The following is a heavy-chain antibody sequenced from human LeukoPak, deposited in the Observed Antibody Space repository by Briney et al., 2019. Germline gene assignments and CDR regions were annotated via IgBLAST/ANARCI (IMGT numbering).Heavy chain of an antibody. J-gene: IGHJ4*02. V-gene: IGHV3-21*01. D-gene: IGHD1-26*01. CDR1: GFTFSSYT. CDR2: ISIGGDYI. CDR3: ATSLYSGTKLDY. Sequence: GGSLRLSCAASGFTFSSYTMNRARQAPGKGLEWVSSISIGGDYIYYADSVTGRFTISRDNAKNSLFLQMNSLRADDTAVYYCATSLYSGTKLDYWGQGTLVTVSS.